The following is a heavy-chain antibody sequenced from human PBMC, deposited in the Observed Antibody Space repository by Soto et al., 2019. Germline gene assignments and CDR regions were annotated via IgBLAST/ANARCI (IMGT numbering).Heavy chain of an antibody. CDR3: ARADGFDAFDI. Sequence: GGFLRLSCAVSGFTVSSNYMSWVRQAPGKGLEWVSVIYSGGSTYYADSVKGRFTISRDNSKNTLYLQMNSLRAEDTAVYYCARADGFDAFDIWGQGTMVTVSS. CDR2: IYSGGST. V-gene: IGHV3-53*01. CDR1: GFTVSSNY. J-gene: IGHJ3*02.